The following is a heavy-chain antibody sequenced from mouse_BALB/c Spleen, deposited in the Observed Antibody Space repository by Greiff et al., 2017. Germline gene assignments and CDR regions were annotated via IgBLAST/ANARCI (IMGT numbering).Heavy chain of an antibody. CDR3: ARDIGVQAMDD. CDR2: ISSGGSYT. V-gene: IGHV5-9-4*01. Sequence: EVMLVESGGGLVKPGGSLKLSCAASGFTFSSYAMSWVRQSPEKRLEWVAEISSGGSYTYYPDTVTGRFTISRDNAKNTLYLEMSSLRSEDTAMYYCARDIGVQAMDDWGQGTSVTVSS. D-gene: IGHD2-14*01. CDR1: GFTFSSYA. J-gene: IGHJ4*01.